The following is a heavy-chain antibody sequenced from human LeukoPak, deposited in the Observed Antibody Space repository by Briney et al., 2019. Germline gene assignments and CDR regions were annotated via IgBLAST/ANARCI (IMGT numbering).Heavy chain of an antibody. V-gene: IGHV3-23*01. D-gene: IGHD3-3*01. J-gene: IGHJ3*02. CDR2: ISGNGVLT. CDR3: AKCGDFWSVYYMHM. Sequence: PGGSLRLSCAASGFAFSNYAMTWVRQAPGRGLEWVSVISGNGVLTYYADSVKGRFTISRDNSKSTLYLQMNSLRAEDTAVYYCAKCGDFWSVYYMHMWGQGTMVTVSS. CDR1: GFAFSNYA.